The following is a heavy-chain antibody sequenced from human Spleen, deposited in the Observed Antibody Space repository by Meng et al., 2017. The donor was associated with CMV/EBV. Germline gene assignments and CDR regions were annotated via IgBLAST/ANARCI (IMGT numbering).Heavy chain of an antibody. D-gene: IGHD3-16*01. J-gene: IGHJ3*02. V-gene: IGHV4-39*01. CDR3: ARKTFGAFDI. Sequence: SETLSLTCTVSGGSISSSSYYWGWIRQPPGKGLEWIGRIYYSGSTYYNPSLKSRDTISVDTSKNQFSLKLSSVTAADTAVYYCARKTFGAFDIWGQGTMVTVSS. CDR1: GGSISSSSYY. CDR2: IYYSGST.